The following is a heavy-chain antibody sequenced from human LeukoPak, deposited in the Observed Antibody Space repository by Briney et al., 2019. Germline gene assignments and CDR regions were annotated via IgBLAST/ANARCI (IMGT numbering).Heavy chain of an antibody. J-gene: IGHJ5*02. CDR2: IRFDGGDK. Sequence: GGSLRLSCAATGLNFTYFGMRSVRQAPGKGLEWVAFIRFDGGDKYYAGSVKGRFTISRDNSNNRLFLQMNNLRAEDTAVYYCVKDLMRDIWFGESWGQGTLVTVSS. CDR1: GLNFTYFG. D-gene: IGHD3-10*01. V-gene: IGHV3-30*02. CDR3: VKDLMRDIWFGES.